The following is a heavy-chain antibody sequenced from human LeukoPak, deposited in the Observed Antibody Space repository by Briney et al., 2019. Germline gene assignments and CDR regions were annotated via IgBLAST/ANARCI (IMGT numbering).Heavy chain of an antibody. CDR2: IYYSGST. D-gene: IGHD1-14*01. CDR1: GGSISSYY. V-gene: IGHV4-59*08. J-gene: IGHJ4*02. Sequence: PSETLSLTCTVSGGSISSYYWSWIRQPPGKGLEWIGYIYYSGSTNYDPSLKSRVTISADTSTNQFSLNLSSVTAADTAEYFCARSPIMNHFDFWGQGTLVTVSS. CDR3: ARSPIMNHFDF.